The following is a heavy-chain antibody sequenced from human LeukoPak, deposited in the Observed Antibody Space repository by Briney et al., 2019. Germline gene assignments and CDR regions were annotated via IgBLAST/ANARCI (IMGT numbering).Heavy chain of an antibody. D-gene: IGHD3-22*01. CDR1: GFTFSSYV. CDR3: AKDLPSYYYDSSGSPYDY. Sequence: GGSLRLSCAASGFTFSSYVTSWVRQAPGKGLEWVSAISGSGGSTYYADSVKGRFTISRDNSKNTLYLQMNSLRAEDTAVYYCAKDLPSYYYDSSGSPYDYWGQGTLVTVSS. V-gene: IGHV3-23*01. J-gene: IGHJ4*02. CDR2: ISGSGGST.